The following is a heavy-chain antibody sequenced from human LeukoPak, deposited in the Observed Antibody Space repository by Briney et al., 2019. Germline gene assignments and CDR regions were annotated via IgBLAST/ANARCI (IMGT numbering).Heavy chain of an antibody. V-gene: IGHV1-18*01. CDR1: GYTFTSYG. D-gene: IGHD3-22*01. Sequence: ASVKVSCKASGYTFTSYGISWVRQAPGQGLEWMGWISAYNGNTNYAQKLQGRVTMTTDTSTSTAYMELRSLRSDDTAVYYCARLFSVGYYSSAPLAFDIWGQGTMVTVSS. CDR3: ARLFSVGYYSSAPLAFDI. J-gene: IGHJ3*02. CDR2: ISAYNGNT.